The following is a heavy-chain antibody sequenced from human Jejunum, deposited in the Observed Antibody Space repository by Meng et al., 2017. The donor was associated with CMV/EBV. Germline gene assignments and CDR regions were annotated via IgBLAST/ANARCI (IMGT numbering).Heavy chain of an antibody. CDR2: IQASGNT. V-gene: IGHV4-4*07. Sequence: QVQLQESGPGLVKPSATLSLTCTVSGVSISTYYWSWIRQSAGKGLEWIGHIQASGNTHYNPSMKSRVSMSIDTSKNQFSLKLMSVTAADTAMYFCTRDLHHWGQGTLVTVSA. CDR3: TRDLHH. CDR1: GVSISTYY. J-gene: IGHJ4*02.